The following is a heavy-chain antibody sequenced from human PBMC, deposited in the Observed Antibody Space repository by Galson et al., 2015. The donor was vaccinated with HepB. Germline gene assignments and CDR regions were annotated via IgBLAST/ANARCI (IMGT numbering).Heavy chain of an antibody. CDR2: ISSSSSYI. D-gene: IGHD6-19*01. V-gene: IGHV3-21*01. Sequence: SLRLSCAASGFTFSSYSMNWVRQAPGKGLEWVSSISSSSSYIYYADSVKGRFTISRDNAKNSLYLQMNSLRAEDTAVYYCARPLNIAVAGTTWFDPWGQGTLVTVSS. CDR1: GFTFSSYS. CDR3: ARPLNIAVAGTTWFDP. J-gene: IGHJ5*02.